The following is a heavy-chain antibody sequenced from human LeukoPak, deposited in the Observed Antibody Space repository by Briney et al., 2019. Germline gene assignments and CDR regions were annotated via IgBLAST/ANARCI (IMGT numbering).Heavy chain of an antibody. D-gene: IGHD3-10*01. J-gene: IGHJ3*02. CDR1: GYSFTNYW. V-gene: IGHV5-51*01. Sequence: GESLKISCMGSGYSFTNYWIAWVCQMPGKGLEWMGIIYPDDSDTRYSPSFQGQVTISADKSISTAYLQWSSLKATDTAMYYCQRIRFWACDIWGQGTMVTVSS. CDR2: IYPDDSDT. CDR3: QRIRFWACDI.